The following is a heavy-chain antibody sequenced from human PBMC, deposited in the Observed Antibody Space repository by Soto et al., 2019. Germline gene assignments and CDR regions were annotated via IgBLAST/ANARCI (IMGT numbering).Heavy chain of an antibody. Sequence: GGSLRLSCAASGFTFSNAWMSWVRQAPGKGLEWVGRIKSKTDGGTTDYAAPVKGRFTISRDDSKNTLYLQMNSLKTEDTAVYYCTTDISRGITMVRGVPSWFDPWGQGTLVTVSS. D-gene: IGHD3-10*01. CDR1: GFTFSNAW. CDR2: IKSKTDGGTT. J-gene: IGHJ5*02. CDR3: TTDISRGITMVRGVPSWFDP. V-gene: IGHV3-15*01.